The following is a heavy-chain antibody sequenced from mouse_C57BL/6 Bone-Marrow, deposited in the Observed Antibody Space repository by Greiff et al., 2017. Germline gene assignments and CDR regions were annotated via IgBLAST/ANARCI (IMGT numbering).Heavy chain of an antibody. CDR3: VTTVVDYAMDY. Sequence: EVQGVESGEGLVKPGGSLKLSCAASGFTFSSYAMSWVRQTPEKRLEWVAYISSGGDYIYYADPVQGRFTISRDSARNTLYLQMSSLKSEDTAMYYSVTTVVDYAMDYWGQGTSVTVSS. D-gene: IGHD1-1*01. CDR2: ISSGGDYI. J-gene: IGHJ4*01. V-gene: IGHV5-9-1*02. CDR1: GFTFSSYA.